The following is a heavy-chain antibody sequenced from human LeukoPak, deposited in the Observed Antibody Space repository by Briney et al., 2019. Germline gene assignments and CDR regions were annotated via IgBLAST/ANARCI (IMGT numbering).Heavy chain of an antibody. Sequence: ASVKVSCKASGYTFTDYYMHWVRQAPGQGLEWMGWINPKSGGRSYAQRFQGRVTMTRDTFSSTAYMELSRLRSDDTAVYYCATGERLVPAAMWFDYWGQGTLVTVSS. J-gene: IGHJ4*02. CDR2: INPKSGGR. D-gene: IGHD2-2*01. V-gene: IGHV1-2*02. CDR1: GYTFTDYY. CDR3: ATGERLVPAAMWFDY.